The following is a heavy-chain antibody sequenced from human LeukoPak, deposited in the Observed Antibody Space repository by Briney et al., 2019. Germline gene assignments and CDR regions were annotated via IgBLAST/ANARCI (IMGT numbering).Heavy chain of an antibody. Sequence: SGGSLRLSCAASGFTFSSYSMNWVRQAPGKGLEWVSSISSSSYTYYADSVKGRFTISRDNAKNSLYLQMNSLRAEDTAVYYCARVSDNYYDSSGYYYSPYYYYMDVWGKGTTVTVSS. D-gene: IGHD3-22*01. CDR2: ISSSSYT. CDR3: ARVSDNYYDSSGYYYSPYYYYMDV. J-gene: IGHJ6*03. V-gene: IGHV3-21*01. CDR1: GFTFSSYS.